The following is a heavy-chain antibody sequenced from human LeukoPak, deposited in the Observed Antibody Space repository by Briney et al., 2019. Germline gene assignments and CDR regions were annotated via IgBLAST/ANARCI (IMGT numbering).Heavy chain of an antibody. CDR1: GFTFSSYW. CDR3: ARDTGFGLGVVGREAFDI. J-gene: IGHJ3*02. V-gene: IGHV3-7*01. Sequence: GGSLRLSCAASGFTFSSYWMSWVRQAPGKGLEWVADIKQHGSEKYYVDSVKGRFTISRDNAKNSLYLQMNSLRAEDTAVYYCARDTGFGLGVVGREAFDIWGQGTMVTVSS. CDR2: IKQHGSEK. D-gene: IGHD3-22*01.